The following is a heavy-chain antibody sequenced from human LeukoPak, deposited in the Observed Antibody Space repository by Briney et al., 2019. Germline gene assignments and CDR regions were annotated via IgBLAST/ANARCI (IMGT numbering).Heavy chain of an antibody. J-gene: IGHJ4*02. D-gene: IGHD6-6*01. Sequence: GGSLRLSCAASGFIFSSFGMHWVRQAPGKGLEWVAVIWHDGSYKYYLDSVKGRFTISRDNAKNTLYLQMNNLRVEDTAVYYCAKDAAARPGYYFDYWGQGTLVTVSS. CDR3: AKDAAARPGYYFDY. CDR1: GFIFSSFG. CDR2: IWHDGSYK. V-gene: IGHV3-33*06.